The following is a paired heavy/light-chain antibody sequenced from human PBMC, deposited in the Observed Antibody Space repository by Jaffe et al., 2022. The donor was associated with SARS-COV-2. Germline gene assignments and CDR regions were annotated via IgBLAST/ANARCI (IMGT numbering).Light chain of an antibody. CDR2: EVN. CDR3: GSYRTSDTLDVV. J-gene: IGLJ2*01. CDR1: SSDVGGYDY. Sequence: QSALTQPASVSGSPGQSITISCTGTSSDVGGYDYVSWYQQHPGKAPKLMFYEVNNRPSGVPDRFSGSKSGNTASLTISGLQAEDEATYYCGSYRTSDTLDVVFGGGTALTVL. V-gene: IGLV2-14*01.
Heavy chain of an antibody. CDR2: IFPGDSKT. J-gene: IGHJ4*02. CDR3: ARPTYGASDY. V-gene: IGHV5-51*01. D-gene: IGHD4-17*01. CDR1: GYSFSSHW. Sequence: EVQLVQSGAEVKEPGESLKISCKGFGYSFSSHWIGWVRQLPGKGLEWMAIIFPGDSKTRYSPSFQGQVTISVDKSISTAYLQWSSLKASDTAMYYCARPTYGASDYWGQGTLVTVSS.